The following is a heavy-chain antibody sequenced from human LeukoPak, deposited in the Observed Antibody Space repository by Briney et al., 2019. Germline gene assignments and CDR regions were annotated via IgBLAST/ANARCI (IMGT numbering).Heavy chain of an antibody. J-gene: IGHJ6*03. Sequence: SETLSLTCAVYGGSFSGYYWSRIRQPPGKGLEWIGEINHSGSTNYNPSLKSRVTISVDTSKNQFSLKLSSVTAADTAVYYCARDVRGSSGRYYYYYMDVWGKGTTVTVSS. CDR2: INHSGST. D-gene: IGHD3-22*01. CDR1: GGSFSGYY. CDR3: ARDVRGSSGRYYYYYMDV. V-gene: IGHV4-34*01.